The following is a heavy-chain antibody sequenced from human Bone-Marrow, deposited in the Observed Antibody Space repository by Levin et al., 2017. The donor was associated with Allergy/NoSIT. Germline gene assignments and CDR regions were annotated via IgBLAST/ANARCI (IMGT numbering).Heavy chain of an antibody. CDR2: ISGSGIAT. D-gene: IGHD3-3*01. V-gene: IGHV3-23*01. CDR1: GFTFNMYA. Sequence: GGSLRLSCEASGFTFNMYAMNWVRQGPEKGLQWVSGISGSGIATYYADSVKGRFTISRDNSRKTLYLQMDSLRAEDTAVYYCAKAPWRVDFYGVDVWGQGTTVTVSS. J-gene: IGHJ6*02. CDR3: AKAPWRVDFYGVDV.